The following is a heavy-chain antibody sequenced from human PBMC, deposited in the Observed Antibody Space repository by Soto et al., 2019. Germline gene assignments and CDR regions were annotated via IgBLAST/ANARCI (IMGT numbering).Heavy chain of an antibody. V-gene: IGHV4-59*08. CDR2: IYYSGRT. J-gene: IGHJ3*02. D-gene: IGHD1-26*01. CDR1: GGSISSYY. Sequence: QVQLQESGPGLVKPSETLSLTCTVSGGSISSYYWSWIRQPPGKGLEWIGYIYYSGRTNYNPSLKSRVTISVDTSKNQFSLKLSSVTAADTAVYYCARRALVGEGAFDIWGQGTMVTVSS. CDR3: ARRALVGEGAFDI.